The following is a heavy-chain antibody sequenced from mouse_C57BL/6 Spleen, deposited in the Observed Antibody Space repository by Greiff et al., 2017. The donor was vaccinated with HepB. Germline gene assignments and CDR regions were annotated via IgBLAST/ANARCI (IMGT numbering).Heavy chain of an antibody. J-gene: IGHJ2*01. Sequence: EVQRVESGTVLARPGASVKMSCKTSGYTFTSYWMHWVKQRPGQGLEWIGAIYPGNSDTSYNQKFKGKAKLTAVTSASTAYMELSSLTNEDSAVYYCTRYDYYGSSYEDYWGQGTTLTVSS. CDR3: TRYDYYGSSYEDY. D-gene: IGHD1-1*01. CDR1: GYTFTSYW. CDR2: IYPGNSDT. V-gene: IGHV1-5*01.